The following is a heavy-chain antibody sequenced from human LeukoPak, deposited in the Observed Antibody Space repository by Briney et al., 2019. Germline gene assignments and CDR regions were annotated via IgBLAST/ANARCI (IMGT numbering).Heavy chain of an antibody. J-gene: IGHJ4*02. V-gene: IGHV3-7*01. D-gene: IGHD3-10*01. CDR3: ARAGSNWHYVY. Sequence: GGSLRLSCAASGFTFSGFWMSWVRQTPRKGLEWVANIKQDGSERYYVDSVKGRFTISRDNAKNSLSLQMNSLRVEDTAVYYCARAGSNWHYVYWGQGTLVTVSS. CDR1: GFTFSGFW. CDR2: IKQDGSER.